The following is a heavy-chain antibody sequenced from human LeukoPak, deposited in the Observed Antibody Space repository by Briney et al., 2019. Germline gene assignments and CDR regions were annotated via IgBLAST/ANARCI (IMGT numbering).Heavy chain of an antibody. V-gene: IGHV4-61*08. CDR2: IYYSGST. D-gene: IGHD3-22*01. CDR3: ASYYYDSSGYYPM. J-gene: IGHJ4*02. CDR1: GGSISSGGYY. Sequence: SETLSLTCTVSGGSISSGGYYWSWIRQHPGKGLEWIGYIYYSGSTNYNPSLKSRVTISVDTSKNQFSLKLSSVTAADTAVYYCASYYYDSSGYYPMWGQGTLVTVSS.